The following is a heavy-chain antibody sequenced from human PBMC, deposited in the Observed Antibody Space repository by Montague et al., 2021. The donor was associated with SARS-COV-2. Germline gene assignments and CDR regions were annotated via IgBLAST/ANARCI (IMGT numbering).Heavy chain of an antibody. Sequence: SLRLSCAVSGFIFSSHPMHWVRQAPGKGLEWVAVISSDESNKYYXDSVKGRFTISRDNSENTLYLQMNSLRGEDTAVYYCARDAHSSSWPIDYWGQGTLVTVSS. CDR2: ISSDESNK. CDR3: ARDAHSSSWPIDY. CDR1: GFIFSSHP. D-gene: IGHD6-13*01. V-gene: IGHV3-30-3*01. J-gene: IGHJ4*02.